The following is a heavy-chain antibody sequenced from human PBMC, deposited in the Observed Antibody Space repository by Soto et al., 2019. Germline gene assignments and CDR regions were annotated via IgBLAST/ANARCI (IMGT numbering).Heavy chain of an antibody. Sequence: ASVKVSCKASGYTFTSYGISWVRQAPGQGLEWMGWISAYNGNTNYAQKLQGRVTMTTDTSTSTAYMELRSLRSDDTAVYYCARGSINYDCSGSRTDAFDIWGQGTMVTGSS. CDR2: ISAYNGNT. J-gene: IGHJ3*02. V-gene: IGHV1-18*01. CDR3: ARGSINYDCSGSRTDAFDI. D-gene: IGHD3-22*01. CDR1: GYTFTSYG.